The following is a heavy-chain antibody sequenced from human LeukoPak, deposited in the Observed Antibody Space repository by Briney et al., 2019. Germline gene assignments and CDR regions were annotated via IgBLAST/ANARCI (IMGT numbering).Heavy chain of an antibody. Sequence: GESLKISCKASGYSFTSYWIGWVRQMPGRGLEYMAIIHPGNSDTRYSPSFQGQVTVSADKSISTAFLQWSSLKASDTAIYYCARHKRWAFDYWDQGALVTVSS. D-gene: IGHD6-13*01. J-gene: IGHJ4*02. V-gene: IGHV5-51*01. CDR3: ARHKRWAFDY. CDR1: GYSFTSYW. CDR2: IHPGNSDT.